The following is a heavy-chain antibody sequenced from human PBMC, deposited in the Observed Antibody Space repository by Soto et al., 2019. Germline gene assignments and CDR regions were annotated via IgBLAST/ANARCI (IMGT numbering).Heavy chain of an antibody. Sequence: QVQLVQSGAEVKKPGSSVKVSCKASGGTFSSYTISWVRQAPGQGLEWMGRIIPILGIANYAQKFQGRVTXTAENSTSTAYMELSSLRSEVPAVYDCAMVYCSRTSCDRDYWGQGTLVTVSS. CDR3: AMVYCSRTSCDRDY. J-gene: IGHJ4*02. V-gene: IGHV1-69*02. D-gene: IGHD2-2*02. CDR1: GGTFSSYT. CDR2: IIPILGIA.